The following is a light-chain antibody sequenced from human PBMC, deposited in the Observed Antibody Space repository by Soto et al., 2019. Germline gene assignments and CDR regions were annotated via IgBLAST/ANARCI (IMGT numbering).Light chain of an antibody. CDR3: QQSYSPLRT. CDR2: AAS. Sequence: DIQMAQSPSSLSASVGDRVTISCRASQSINSYLNWYQQKPGKAPKLLIYAASSLQSGVPSRFSGSGSGTDFTLTISSLQPEDFATYYCQQSYSPLRTFGQGTKVDI. CDR1: QSINSY. J-gene: IGKJ1*01. V-gene: IGKV1-39*01.